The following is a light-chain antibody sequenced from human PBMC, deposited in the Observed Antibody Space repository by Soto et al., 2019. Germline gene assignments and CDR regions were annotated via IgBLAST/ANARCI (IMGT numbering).Light chain of an antibody. CDR2: GAS. CDR1: QTVSSNF. Sequence: EVVLTESPNSLSLSPGERATLSFSASQTVSSNFLAWYQQRPGQAHRLVIYGASNRATGIPDRFSGSGSGTDFTLTISRLEPEDFAVYYCQQYGSSGTFGQGTKVDIK. CDR3: QQYGSSGT. J-gene: IGKJ1*01. V-gene: IGKV3-20*01.